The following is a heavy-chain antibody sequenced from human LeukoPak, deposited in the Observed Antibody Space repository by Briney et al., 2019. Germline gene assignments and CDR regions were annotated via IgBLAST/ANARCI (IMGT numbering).Heavy chain of an antibody. D-gene: IGHD3-3*01. Sequence: GGSLRLSCAASGFTFSSYGMHWVRQAPGKGLEWVAVIWYDGSNKYYADSVKGRFTISRDNSKNTLYLQMNSLRAEDTAVYYCAKGTDFWSGYNWFDPWGQGTLVTVSS. CDR1: GFTFSSYG. J-gene: IGHJ5*02. CDR2: IWYDGSNK. V-gene: IGHV3-30*02. CDR3: AKGTDFWSGYNWFDP.